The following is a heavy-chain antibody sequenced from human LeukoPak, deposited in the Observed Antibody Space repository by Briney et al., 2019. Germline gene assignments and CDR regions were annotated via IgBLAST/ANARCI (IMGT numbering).Heavy chain of an antibody. Sequence: GGSLRLSCAASGFTFNNYDMTWVRQGPGKGLEWVSAISGSGGSTYYADSVKDRFTISRDNSKNTLYLQMNSLRAEDTAVYYCAKDCEGGYSYGYVWGYYYYYYMDVWGKGTTVTVSS. CDR2: ISGSGGST. V-gene: IGHV3-23*01. D-gene: IGHD5-18*01. CDR3: AKDCEGGYSYGYVWGYYYYYYMDV. J-gene: IGHJ6*03. CDR1: GFTFNNYD.